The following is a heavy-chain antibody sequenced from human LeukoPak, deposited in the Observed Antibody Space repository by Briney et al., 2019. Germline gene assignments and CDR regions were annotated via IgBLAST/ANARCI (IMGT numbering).Heavy chain of an antibody. D-gene: IGHD3-9*01. CDR3: ASGRPNFDILTGYPALYFDY. Sequence: SETLSLTSTVSGGSISSSSYYWGWIRQPPGKGLEWIGSIYHSGSTYYNPSLKSRVTMSVDTSKNQFSLKLSSVTAADTAVYYCASGRPNFDILTGYPALYFDYWGQGTLVTVSS. J-gene: IGHJ4*02. V-gene: IGHV4-39*07. CDR2: IYHSGST. CDR1: GGSISSSSYY.